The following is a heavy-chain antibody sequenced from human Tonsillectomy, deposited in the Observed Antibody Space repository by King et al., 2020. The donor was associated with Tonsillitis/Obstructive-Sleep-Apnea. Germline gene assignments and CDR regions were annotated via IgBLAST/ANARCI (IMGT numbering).Heavy chain of an antibody. J-gene: IGHJ4*02. D-gene: IGHD1-26*01. Sequence: VQLVQSGAEVKKPGASVKVSCKASGYTFTGYYMHWVRQAPGQGLEWMGWINPNCGDTKYPQTFQGRVTMTRDTSISTAYMDLSRLRSDGTAVYYCARARGSFSFDYWGQGTLVTVSS. V-gene: IGHV1-2*02. CDR2: INPNCGDT. CDR3: ARARGSFSFDY. CDR1: GYTFTGYY.